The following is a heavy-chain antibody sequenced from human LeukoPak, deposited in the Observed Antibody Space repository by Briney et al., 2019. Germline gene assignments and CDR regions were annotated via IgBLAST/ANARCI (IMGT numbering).Heavy chain of an antibody. J-gene: IGHJ4*02. V-gene: IGHV3-30*18. CDR1: GFTFSSYG. CDR2: ISYDGRDN. CDR3: AKSLYDESGWYYFDY. Sequence: GGSPRLSCAASGFTFSSYGMHWVRQAPGKGLEWLAVISYDGRDNYCADSVKGRFSISRDNPKNILNLQMNSLRVEDTAVYYCAKSLYDESGWYYFDYWGQGTLVTVSS. D-gene: IGHD6-19*01.